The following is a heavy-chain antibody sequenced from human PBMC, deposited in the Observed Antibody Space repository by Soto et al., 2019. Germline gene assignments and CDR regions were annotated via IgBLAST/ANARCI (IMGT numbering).Heavy chain of an antibody. CDR2: ISYDGSNK. Sequence: PGGSLRLSCAASGFTFSSYGMHWVRQAPGKGLEWVAVISYDGSNKYYADSVKGRFTISRDNSKNTLYLQMNSLRAEDTAVYYCAGDADYYGGNSGAFDYWGQGTLVTVSS. CDR1: GFTFSSYG. J-gene: IGHJ4*02. CDR3: AGDADYYGGNSGAFDY. V-gene: IGHV3-30*03. D-gene: IGHD4-17*01.